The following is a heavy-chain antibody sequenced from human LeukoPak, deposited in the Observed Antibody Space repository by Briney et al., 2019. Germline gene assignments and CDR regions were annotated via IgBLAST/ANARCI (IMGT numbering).Heavy chain of an antibody. CDR3: ARGARAWNIVVVTATLDY. J-gene: IGHJ4*02. Sequence: SETLSLTCTVSGGSISSSSYYWGWIRQPPGKGLEWIGEINHSGSTNYNPSLKSRVTISVDTSKNQFSLKLSSVTAADTAVYYCARGARAWNIVVVTATLDYWGQGTLVTVSS. CDR1: GGSISSSSYY. D-gene: IGHD2-21*02. V-gene: IGHV4-39*07. CDR2: INHSGST.